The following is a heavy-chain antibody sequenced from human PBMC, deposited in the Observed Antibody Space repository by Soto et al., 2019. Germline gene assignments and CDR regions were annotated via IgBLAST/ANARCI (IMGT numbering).Heavy chain of an antibody. Sequence: PSGTLYLTCTVSGGSISSYYWSWIRQPPGKGLEWIGYIYYSGSTNYNPSLRGRVTISVDTSKNQFSLKLNSVTAADTAVFYCAGLFPYVRRGYRLHYPGQGPLVTVSS. CDR3: AGLFPYVRRGYRLHY. V-gene: IGHV4-59*08. J-gene: IGHJ4*02. D-gene: IGHD3-22*01. CDR1: GGSISSYY. CDR2: IYYSGST.